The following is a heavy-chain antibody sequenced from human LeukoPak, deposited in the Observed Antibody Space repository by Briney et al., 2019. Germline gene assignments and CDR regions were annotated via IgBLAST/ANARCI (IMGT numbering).Heavy chain of an antibody. J-gene: IGHJ6*04. CDR1: RFSFSSYW. Sequence: GGSLRLSCAASRFSFSSYWMSWVRQAPGKGLEWVANINQDGSEKFYADSVKGRFTISRDNANNSMFLQMNSLRVEDTAVFYCARDGRWIKGYMDLWGKGTTVTVSS. D-gene: IGHD5-12*01. V-gene: IGHV3-7*01. CDR2: INQDGSEK. CDR3: ARDGRWIKGYMDL.